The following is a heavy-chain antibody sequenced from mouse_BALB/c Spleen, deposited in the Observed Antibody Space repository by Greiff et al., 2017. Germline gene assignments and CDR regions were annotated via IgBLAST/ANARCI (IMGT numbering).Heavy chain of an antibody. CDR1: GFSLTSYG. V-gene: IGHV2-9*02. D-gene: IGHD2-10*02. Sequence: VKLVESGPGLVAPSQSLSITCTVSGFSLTSYGVHWVRQPPGKGLEWLGVIWAGGSTNYNSALMSRLSISKDNSKSQVFLKMNSLQTDDTAMYYCARDSYGNYPYFDVWGAGTTVTVSS. CDR2: IWAGGST. CDR3: ARDSYGNYPYFDV. J-gene: IGHJ1*01.